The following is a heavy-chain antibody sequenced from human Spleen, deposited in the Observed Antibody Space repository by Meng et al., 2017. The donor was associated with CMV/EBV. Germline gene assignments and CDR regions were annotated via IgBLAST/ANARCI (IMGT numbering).Heavy chain of an antibody. Sequence: SETLSLTCTVSGGSISGSYWSWVRQPPGKGLEWIGYIYYGGSIDYNPSLKSRVTMSVETSKKHFSLKLKSVTAADTAVYYCAREVIGDGSLAFDFWGQGTLVTVSS. J-gene: IGHJ4*02. CDR3: AREVIGDGSLAFDF. CDR2: IYYGGSI. CDR1: GGSISGSY. V-gene: IGHV4-59*01. D-gene: IGHD1-26*01.